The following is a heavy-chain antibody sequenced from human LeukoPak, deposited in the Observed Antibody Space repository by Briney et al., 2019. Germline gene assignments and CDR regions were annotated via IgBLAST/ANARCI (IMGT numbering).Heavy chain of an antibody. Sequence: ASVKVSCKASGYTFTSYGISWVRQAHGQGLEWMGWISAYNGNTNYAQKLQGRVTMTTDTSTSTAYMELRSLRSDDTAVYYCARDHDTIFGDGPENNWFDPWGQGTLVTVSS. D-gene: IGHD3-3*01. CDR2: ISAYNGNT. CDR1: GYTFTSYG. CDR3: ARDHDTIFGDGPENNWFDP. V-gene: IGHV1-18*01. J-gene: IGHJ5*02.